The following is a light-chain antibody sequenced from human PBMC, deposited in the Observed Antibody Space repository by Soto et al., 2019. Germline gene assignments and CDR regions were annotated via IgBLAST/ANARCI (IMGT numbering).Light chain of an antibody. CDR1: QSVSSS. CDR3: QQYSNRYT. CDR2: GAS. V-gene: IGKV3D-15*01. J-gene: IGKJ2*01. Sequence: EIVMTQSPATLSVSPGERATLSCRASQSVSSSLAWYQHKPGQAPRLLIYGASIRATGIPGRFSGSGSGTEFTLTISSLQSEDVAACYCQQYSNRYTFGQGTKLEIK.